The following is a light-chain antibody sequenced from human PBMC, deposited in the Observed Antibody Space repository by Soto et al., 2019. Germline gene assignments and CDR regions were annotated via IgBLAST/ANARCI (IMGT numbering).Light chain of an antibody. CDR3: QQYGSSSLT. J-gene: IGKJ1*01. CDR2: GAS. CDR1: QSVSSSY. Sequence: EIVLTQSPGTLSLSPGERATLSCRASQSVSSSYLAWYQQKPGQAPRLLIYGASSRATGIPYRFSGGGSGTDFTHTIRRLEPEDFAVYYCQQYGSSSLTFGQGIKLEIK. V-gene: IGKV3-20*01.